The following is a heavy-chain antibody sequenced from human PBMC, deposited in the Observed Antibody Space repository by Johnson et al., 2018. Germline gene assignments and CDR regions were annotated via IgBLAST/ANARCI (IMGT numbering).Heavy chain of an antibody. CDR2: MKSDSGDT. Sequence: QVQLVQSGAEVKRPGASVKVSCKASGYTFTSYDFNLVRPATGTGLEWMGWMKSDSGDTGYAQKFQGRVTMTRNISISPVYMELSSLTSEDTAVYYCARCYSRSMDVWGQGTTVTVSS. D-gene: IGHD5-18*01. CDR1: GYTFTSYD. CDR3: ARCYSRSMDV. V-gene: IGHV1-8*01. J-gene: IGHJ6*02.